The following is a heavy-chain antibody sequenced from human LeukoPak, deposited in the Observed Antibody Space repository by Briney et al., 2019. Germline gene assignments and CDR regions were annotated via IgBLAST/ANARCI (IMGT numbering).Heavy chain of an antibody. CDR1: GYIFTNYG. V-gene: IGHV1-18*01. CDR3: ARAGYSRFVDDLDY. J-gene: IGHJ4*02. Sequence: GASVKVSFKASGYIFTNYGINWVRQAPGQGLEWMGWISAYNGNTKYTQKLQDRVTMTTDSSTSTAYMELKTLRSDDTAVYFCARAGYSRFVDDLDYWGQGTLVIVSS. D-gene: IGHD1-26*01. CDR2: ISAYNGNT.